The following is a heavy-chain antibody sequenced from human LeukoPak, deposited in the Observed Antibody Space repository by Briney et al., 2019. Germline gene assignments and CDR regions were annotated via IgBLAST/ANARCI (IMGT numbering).Heavy chain of an antibody. CDR2: IWYDGSNK. CDR3: ARKVADSFYYYYYGMDV. D-gene: IGHD6-19*01. V-gene: IGHV3-33*01. J-gene: IGHJ6*02. Sequence: GGSLRLSCAASGFTFSSYGMHWVRQAPGKGLEWVAVIWYDGSNKYYADSVKGRFTISRDNSKNTLYLQMNSLRAEDTAVYYCARKVADSFYYYYYGMDVWGQGTTVTVSS. CDR1: GFTFSSYG.